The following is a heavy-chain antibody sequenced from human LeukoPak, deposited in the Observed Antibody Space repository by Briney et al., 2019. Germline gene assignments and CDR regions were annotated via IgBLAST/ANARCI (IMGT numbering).Heavy chain of an antibody. CDR3: ARGAHRAGLYSGGGAFDI. Sequence: PGGSLRLSCAASGFTFSTYAMHWVRQAPGKGLEWVAVISYDGSNKYYADSVKGRFTISRDNSKDTLYLQMNSLRVEDTAVYYCARGAHRAGLYSGGGAFDIWGQGTMVTVSS. D-gene: IGHD1-26*01. J-gene: IGHJ3*02. CDR1: GFTFSTYA. V-gene: IGHV3-30-3*01. CDR2: ISYDGSNK.